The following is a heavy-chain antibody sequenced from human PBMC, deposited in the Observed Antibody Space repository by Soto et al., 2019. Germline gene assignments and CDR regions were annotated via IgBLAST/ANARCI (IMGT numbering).Heavy chain of an antibody. Sequence: GGSLRLSCAASGFTFNNYAMGWVRRAPGKGLEWVSAISGSAGSTYYADSVKGRFTISRDNSKNMLYLQMNSLSAEDTAIYYCATRGRYCVGGNCYFVFDYWGLGTLVTVSS. V-gene: IGHV3-23*01. CDR1: GFTFNNYA. CDR2: ISGSAGST. D-gene: IGHD2-15*01. J-gene: IGHJ4*02. CDR3: ATRGRYCVGGNCYFVFDY.